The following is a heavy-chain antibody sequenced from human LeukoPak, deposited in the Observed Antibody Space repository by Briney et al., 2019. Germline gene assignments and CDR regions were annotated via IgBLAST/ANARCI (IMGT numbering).Heavy chain of an antibody. CDR1: GGSISSGGYY. J-gene: IGHJ2*01. CDR3: ARGGNWHFDL. D-gene: IGHD1-26*01. Sequence: SQTLSLTCTVSGGSISSGGYYWTWFRQPPGKGLEWVGEIDHGGSTNYNPSLKSRVTMSVDTSKNQFSLKLSSVTAADTAVYYCARGGNWHFDLWGRGTLVTVSS. CDR2: IDHGGST. V-gene: IGHV4-30-2*01.